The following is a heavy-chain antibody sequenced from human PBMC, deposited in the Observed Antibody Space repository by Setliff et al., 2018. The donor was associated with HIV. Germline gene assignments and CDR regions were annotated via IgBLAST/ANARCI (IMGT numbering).Heavy chain of an antibody. CDR3: ARENGWLFGWFDP. D-gene: IGHD3-22*01. CDR1: GDSITSGGYS. Sequence: PSETLSLTCTVSGDSITSGGYSWTWIRQPPGKALEWVGYIYYRGRTSHSGSTYYNPSVARRITISGDTSKNQFSLKLTSVTAADTAIYYCARENGWLFGWFDPWGQGTPVTVSS. V-gene: IGHV4-30-4*08. J-gene: IGHJ5*02. CDR2: IYYRGRTSHSGST.